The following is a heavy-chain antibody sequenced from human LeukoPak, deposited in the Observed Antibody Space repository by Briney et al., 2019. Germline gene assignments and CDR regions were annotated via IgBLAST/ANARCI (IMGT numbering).Heavy chain of an antibody. J-gene: IGHJ4*02. CDR2: MKYDGSEK. Sequence: GGSLRLSCAASGFTFSSYWTSRVRQAPGKGLEWVANMKYDGSEKYYVDSVKGRFTISRDNAKNSLYLQMNSLRAEDTAVYYCARDIEAAGLFLDYWGQGTLVTVSS. CDR1: GFTFSSYW. D-gene: IGHD6-13*01. V-gene: IGHV3-7*01. CDR3: ARDIEAAGLFLDY.